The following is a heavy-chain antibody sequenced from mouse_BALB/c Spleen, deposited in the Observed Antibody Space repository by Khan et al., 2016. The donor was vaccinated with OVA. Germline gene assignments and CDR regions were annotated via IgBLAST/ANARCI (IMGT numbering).Heavy chain of an antibody. V-gene: IGHV2-6-4*01. D-gene: IGHD2-14*01. CDR2: IWGGGGT. Sequence: QVQLQQSGPGLVAPSQSLSITCTVSGFSLSRYNIHWVRQPPGKGLEWLGMIWGGGGTDYNSTIKSRLSIRKDNSKSQVLLKMNSLQTDDTAMYYCARAYYRYDGYYAMDYWGQGTSVTVSS. CDR1: GFSLSRYN. CDR3: ARAYYRYDGYYAMDY. J-gene: IGHJ4*01.